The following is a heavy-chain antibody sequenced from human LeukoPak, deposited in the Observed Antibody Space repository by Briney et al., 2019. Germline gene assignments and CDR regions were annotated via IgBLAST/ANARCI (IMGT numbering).Heavy chain of an antibody. V-gene: IGHV5-51*01. CDR1: GYIFTTYW. J-gene: IGHJ4*02. Sequence: GESLKISCKGSGYIFTTYWIGWVRQMPGKGLEWMAIIYPGDSDTRYSPSFQGQVTISGDKSITTAYLQWSSLKASDTAMYYCAGGPNYGNFDYWGQGTLVTVSS. CDR2: IYPGDSDT. D-gene: IGHD4/OR15-4a*01. CDR3: AGGPNYGNFDY.